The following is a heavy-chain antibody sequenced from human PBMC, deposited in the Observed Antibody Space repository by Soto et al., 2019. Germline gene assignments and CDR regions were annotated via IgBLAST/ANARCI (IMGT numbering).Heavy chain of an antibody. J-gene: IGHJ4*02. D-gene: IGHD5-18*01. CDR3: ASIENVDTAMGQFDY. Sequence: GASVKVSCKVSGYTLTELSMHWVRQAPGKGLEWMGGFDPEDGVTIYAQKFQGRVTITADKSTSTAYMELSSLRSEDTAVYYCASIENVDTAMGQFDYWGQGTLVTVSS. CDR1: GYTLTELS. CDR2: FDPEDGVT. V-gene: IGHV1-24*01.